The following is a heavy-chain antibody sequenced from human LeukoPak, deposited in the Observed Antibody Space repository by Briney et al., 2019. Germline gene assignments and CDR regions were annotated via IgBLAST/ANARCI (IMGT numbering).Heavy chain of an antibody. CDR1: GGSISSYY. CDR3: ARGRLVAGTWLSWFDP. D-gene: IGHD6-19*01. CDR2: IYYSGST. Sequence: SETLSLTCTVSGGSISSYYWSWIRQPPGKGLEWIGYIYYSGSTNYNPSLKSRVTISVDTSKNQFSLKLSSVTAADTAVYYCARGRLVAGTWLSWFDPWGQGTLVTVSS. V-gene: IGHV4-59*08. J-gene: IGHJ5*02.